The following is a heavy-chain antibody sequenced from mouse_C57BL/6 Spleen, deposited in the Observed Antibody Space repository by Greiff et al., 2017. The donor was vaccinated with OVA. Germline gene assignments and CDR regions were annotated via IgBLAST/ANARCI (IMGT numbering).Heavy chain of an antibody. V-gene: IGHV1-50*01. J-gene: IGHJ4*01. CDR3: ARNPLPYSNYHYAMDY. D-gene: IGHD2-5*01. CDR2: IDPSDSYT. CDR1: GYTFTSYW. Sequence: QVQLQQPGAELVKPGASVKLSCKASGYTFTSYWMQWVKQRPGQGLEWIGEIDPSDSYTNYTQKFKGKATLTVDTSSSTAYMQLSSLTSEDSAVYYCARNPLPYSNYHYAMDYWGQGTSVTVSS.